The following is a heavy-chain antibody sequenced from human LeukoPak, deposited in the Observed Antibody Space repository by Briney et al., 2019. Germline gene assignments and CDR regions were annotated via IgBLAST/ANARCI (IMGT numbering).Heavy chain of an antibody. Sequence: ASVKVSCKASGYTFTGYYMHWVRQAPGQGLEWMGWINPNSGGTNYAQKFQGRVTMTRDTSISTAYMELSRLRSDDTAVYYCARGMRIFGVVNTFDYWGQGTLVTVSS. V-gene: IGHV1-2*02. CDR1: GYTFTGYY. CDR3: ARGMRIFGVVNTFDY. D-gene: IGHD3-3*01. J-gene: IGHJ4*02. CDR2: INPNSGGT.